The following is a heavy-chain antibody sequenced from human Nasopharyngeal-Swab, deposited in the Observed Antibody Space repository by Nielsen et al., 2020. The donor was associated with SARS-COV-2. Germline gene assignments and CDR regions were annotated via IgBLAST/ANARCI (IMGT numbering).Heavy chain of an antibody. CDR1: GFTFSTYA. J-gene: IGHJ2*01. D-gene: IGHD3-3*01. Sequence: GDSLKISCAASGFTFSTYAMSWVRQAPGKGPEWVSAISGSGGSTYYADSVKGRFTISRDNSKNTLYLQMNSLRAEDTAVYYCAKVYDFWSGYPTSTYWYFDLWGRGTLVTVSS. V-gene: IGHV3-23*01. CDR3: AKVYDFWSGYPTSTYWYFDL. CDR2: ISGSGGST.